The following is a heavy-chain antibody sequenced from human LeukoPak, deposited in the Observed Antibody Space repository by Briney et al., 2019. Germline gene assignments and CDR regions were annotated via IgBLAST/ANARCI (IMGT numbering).Heavy chain of an antibody. V-gene: IGHV4-39*01. J-gene: IGHJ5*02. CDR3: ARLSVSGGWFDP. D-gene: IGHD3-10*01. CDR2: IYYSGST. Sequence: SETLSLTCTVSGGSISSSSYYWGWIRQPPGKGLEWIGSIYYSGSTYYNPSLKSRVTISVDTPKNQFSLKMTSVTAADTAMYFCARLSVSGGWFDPWGQGTLAIVSS. CDR1: GGSISSSSYY.